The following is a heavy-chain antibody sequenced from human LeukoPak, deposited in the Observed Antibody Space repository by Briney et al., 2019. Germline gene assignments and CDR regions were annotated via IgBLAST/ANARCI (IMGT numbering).Heavy chain of an antibody. D-gene: IGHD6-13*01. V-gene: IGHV3-21*01. CDR1: GFTFGSYW. J-gene: IGHJ4*02. CDR3: ARMYSNDYFFDY. Sequence: GGSLRLSCAASGFTFGSYWMSWVRQAPGKGLEWVSSISSRTSYIFHADSVKGRFTISRDNAKNSLYLQMNSLRAEDTALYYCARMYSNDYFFDYWGQGTLVTVSS. CDR2: ISSRTSYI.